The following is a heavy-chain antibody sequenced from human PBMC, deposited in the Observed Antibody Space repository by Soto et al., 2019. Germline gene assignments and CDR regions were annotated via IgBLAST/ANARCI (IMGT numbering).Heavy chain of an antibody. CDR1: DFTFSSFA. Sequence: PGGSLRLSCAASDFTFSSFAMTLVRQAPGKGLECVSVIWYDGSNKYYADSVKGRFTISRDNSKNTLYLQMNSLRAEDTAVYYCARAYYDSSSADYWGQGTLVTVSS. CDR3: ARAYYDSSSADY. J-gene: IGHJ4*02. CDR2: IWYDGSNK. V-gene: IGHV3-33*08. D-gene: IGHD3-22*01.